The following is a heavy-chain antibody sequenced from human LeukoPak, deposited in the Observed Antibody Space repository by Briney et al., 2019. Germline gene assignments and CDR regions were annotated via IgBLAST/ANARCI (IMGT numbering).Heavy chain of an antibody. CDR3: ARRLRWFGDRAAFDI. Sequence: SETLSLTCTVSGGSISSSSYYWGWIRQPPGKGLEWIGSIYYSGSTNYNPSLKSRVTISVDTSKNQFSLKLSSVTAADTAVYYCARRLRWFGDRAAFDIWGQGTMVTVSS. CDR1: GGSISSSSYY. D-gene: IGHD3-10*01. V-gene: IGHV4-39*07. J-gene: IGHJ3*02. CDR2: IYYSGST.